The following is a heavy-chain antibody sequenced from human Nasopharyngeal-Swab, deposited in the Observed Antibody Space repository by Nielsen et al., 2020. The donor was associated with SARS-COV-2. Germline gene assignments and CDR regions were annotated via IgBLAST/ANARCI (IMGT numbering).Heavy chain of an antibody. CDR2: IVGSGDISDSGGST. Sequence: GESLKISCVASGSSFRTYGMSWVRQAPGKGLEWVAAIVGSGDISDSGGSTYYADSVKGRFTISRDNSKNTLSLQMNSLRAEDTAVYYCAKDLRGPYFFWGQGTLVTVSS. V-gene: IGHV3-23*01. CDR3: AKDLRGPYFF. J-gene: IGHJ4*02. CDR1: GSSFRTYG. D-gene: IGHD2/OR15-2a*01.